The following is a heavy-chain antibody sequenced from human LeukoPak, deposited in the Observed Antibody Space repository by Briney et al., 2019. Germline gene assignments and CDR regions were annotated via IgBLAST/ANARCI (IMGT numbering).Heavy chain of an antibody. CDR1: EYTFTTYD. Sequence: GASVNVSYTPSEYTFTTYDTNWVRQATGQGLEWLGWKNTKSGSTGYGEKCQGRVTITRNTSISTAYMELSSLRSEETAVYYCARGKAARTSPVFDPWGQGTLVTVSS. CDR2: KNTKSGST. J-gene: IGHJ5*02. V-gene: IGHV1-8*03. D-gene: IGHD6-6*01. CDR3: ARGKAARTSPVFDP.